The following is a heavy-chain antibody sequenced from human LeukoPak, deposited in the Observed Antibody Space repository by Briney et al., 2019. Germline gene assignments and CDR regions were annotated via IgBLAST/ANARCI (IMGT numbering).Heavy chain of an antibody. CDR3: ARYNFYGGTPFDC. CDR1: GFTVSNNY. J-gene: IGHJ4*02. D-gene: IGHD4-23*01. CDR2: IYTGGTA. V-gene: IGHV3-53*01. Sequence: PGGSLRLSCAASGFTVSNNYMSWVRQAPGKGLEWVSLIYTGGTAYYADSVKGRFTISRDNSKNTLYLQMNALRAEDTALYYCARYNFYGGTPFDCWGQGTLVTVSS.